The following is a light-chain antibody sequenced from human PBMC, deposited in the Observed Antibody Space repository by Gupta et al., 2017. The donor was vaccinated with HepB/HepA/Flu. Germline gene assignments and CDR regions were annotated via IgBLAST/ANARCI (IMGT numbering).Light chain of an antibody. V-gene: IGLV1-44*01. CDR1: NSNIGRNI. CDR3: ATRDDSLNGWV. CDR2: SNN. Sequence: SVVTPPPSASGTPGQRVPISCSGSNSNIGRNIVNWYQQLPGTAPKLLIYSNNQRPAGVPDRFSGAKSGTSAALAIRGLQSEDEADYYGATRDDSLNGWVFGGGTKLTVL. J-gene: IGLJ3*02.